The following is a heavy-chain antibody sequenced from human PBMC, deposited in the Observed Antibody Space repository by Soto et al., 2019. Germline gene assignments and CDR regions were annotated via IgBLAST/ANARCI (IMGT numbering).Heavy chain of an antibody. D-gene: IGHD2-21*02. V-gene: IGHV1-69*13. Sequence: SVKVSCKASGGTFSSYAISWVRQAPGQGLEWMGGIIPIFGTANYAQKFQGRVTIAADESTSTAYMELSSLRSEDTAVYYCAREVPYCGGDCYSSWFDPWGQGTLVTVSS. J-gene: IGHJ5*02. CDR2: IIPIFGTA. CDR3: AREVPYCGGDCYSSWFDP. CDR1: GGTFSSYA.